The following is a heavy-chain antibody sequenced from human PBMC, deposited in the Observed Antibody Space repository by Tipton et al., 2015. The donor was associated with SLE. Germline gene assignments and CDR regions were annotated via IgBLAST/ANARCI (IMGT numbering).Heavy chain of an antibody. CDR3: TTEAAGGEGLDY. D-gene: IGHD6-13*01. J-gene: IGHJ4*02. CDR1: GFTFSSFG. V-gene: IGHV3-33*08. CDR2: IWYDGNNK. Sequence: RSLRLSCAASGFTFSSFGVHWVRQAPGKGLEWVAAIWYDGNNKYYADSVKGRFTISRDNSKNTLYLQMNSLRPEDTAVYYCTTEAAGGEGLDYWGQGTLVTVSS.